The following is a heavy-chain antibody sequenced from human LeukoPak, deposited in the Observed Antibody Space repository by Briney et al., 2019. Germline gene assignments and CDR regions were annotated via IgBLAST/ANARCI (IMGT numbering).Heavy chain of an antibody. J-gene: IGHJ6*02. Sequence: PSETLSLTCTVSGGSISTTNYYWGWIRQPPGRDLEWIGSIYSSGNTYYNPSLESRVTISVDTSKNQLSLKLTSATAADTAVYYCARGSYYYGMDVWGQGTTVTVSS. V-gene: IGHV4-39*01. CDR3: ARGSYYYGMDV. CDR1: GGSISTTNYY. CDR2: IYSSGNT.